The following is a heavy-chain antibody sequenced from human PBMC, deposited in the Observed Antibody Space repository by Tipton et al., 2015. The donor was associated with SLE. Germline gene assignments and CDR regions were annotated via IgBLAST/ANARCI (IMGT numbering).Heavy chain of an antibody. CDR1: GFAFSSYA. Sequence: SLRLSCAASGFAFSSYAMSWVRQAPGKGLEWVSVIYSGGSTYYADSVKGRFTISRDNSKNTLYLQMNSLRAEDTAVYYCASPTAVAGTYWGQGTLVTVSS. CDR2: IYSGGST. CDR3: ASPTAVAGTY. J-gene: IGHJ4*02. D-gene: IGHD6-19*01. V-gene: IGHV3-23*03.